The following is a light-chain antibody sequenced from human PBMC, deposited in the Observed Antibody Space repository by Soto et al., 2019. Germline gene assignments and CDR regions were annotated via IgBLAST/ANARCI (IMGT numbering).Light chain of an antibody. CDR1: QDMSNY. J-gene: IGKJ5*01. Sequence: DIQMTQSPSSLSASVGDRVTITCQASQDMSNYLNWYQQKPGKAPKLLIYDASNLETGVPSRFSGSGSGTDFTFTISSLQPEDIATYYCQQYDNLPPSRRTFGQGTRLEIK. CDR3: QQYDNLPPSRRT. V-gene: IGKV1-33*01. CDR2: DAS.